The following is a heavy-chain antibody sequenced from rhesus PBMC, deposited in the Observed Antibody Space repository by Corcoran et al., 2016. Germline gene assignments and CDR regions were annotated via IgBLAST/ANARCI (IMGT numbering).Heavy chain of an antibody. V-gene: IGHV4S14*01. CDR1: GGSISGYYC. CDR2: IYGSGGSN. Sequence: QVQLQESGPGLVKPSETLSLTCAVSGGSISGYYCWSWLRPPPGKGLEWIGSIYGSGGSNYLNPSLKSRVTLSVDTSKNQFALKLSSVTAADTAVYYCASSIDTAEFDDWGQGVLVTVSS. CDR3: ASSIDTAEFDD. D-gene: IGHD5-12*01. J-gene: IGHJ4*01.